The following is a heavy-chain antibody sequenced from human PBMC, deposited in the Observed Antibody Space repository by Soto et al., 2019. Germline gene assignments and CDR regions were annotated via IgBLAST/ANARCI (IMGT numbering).Heavy chain of an antibody. CDR3: ARGGVPAATDAFDI. CDR1: GFPVSSNY. D-gene: IGHD2-2*01. CDR2: IYSAGNT. J-gene: IGHJ3*02. V-gene: IGHV3-66*01. Sequence: GGSLRLSCAASGFPVSSNYMSWVRQAPGKGLEWISIIYSAGNTYYADSVKGRFTISRDNSKNTLYLQMNSLRAEDTAVYYCARGGVPAATDAFDIWGQGTMVTVSS.